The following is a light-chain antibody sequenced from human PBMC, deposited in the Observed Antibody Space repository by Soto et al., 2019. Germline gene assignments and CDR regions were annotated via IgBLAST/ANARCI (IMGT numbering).Light chain of an antibody. CDR1: SNDVGGFNY. J-gene: IGLJ3*02. CDR3: SSYTSSSTVV. Sequence: QSALTQPASVSGSPGQAITISCTGSSNDVGGFNYVSWYQQHPGKAPKLMIYEVRNRPSGVSSRFSGSKSGNTASLTISGLQAEDEADYYCSSYTSSSTVVFGGGTKLTVL. CDR2: EVR. V-gene: IGLV2-14*01.